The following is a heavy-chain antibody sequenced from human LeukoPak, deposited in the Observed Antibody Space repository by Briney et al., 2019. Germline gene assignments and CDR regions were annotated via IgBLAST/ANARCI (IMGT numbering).Heavy chain of an antibody. J-gene: IGHJ6*03. V-gene: IGHV4-39*01. CDR3: ARLTYYYDSSGYYSPQYYYYYYYMDV. D-gene: IGHD3-22*01. CDR1: GGSISSSSYY. CDR2: IYYSGST. Sequence: PSETLSLTCTVSGGSISSSSYYWGWIRQPPGKGLEWIGSIYYSGSTYYNPSLKSRVTISVDTSKNQFSLKLSSVTAADTAVYYCARLTYYYDSSGYYSPQYYYYYYYMDVWGKGTTVTVSS.